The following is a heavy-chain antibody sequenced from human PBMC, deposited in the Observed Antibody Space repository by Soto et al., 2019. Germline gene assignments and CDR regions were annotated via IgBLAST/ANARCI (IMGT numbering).Heavy chain of an antibody. Sequence: SESLCLTCTVSADSVSSDYYCWTWIRQPPGKGLEWVGYICYGGSNNYKHSPKSRVTISVDTSKNQFSLKLISVTAADTDVYYCARGGRYFDGLLPLDYWGQGTLVTVSS. D-gene: IGHD3-9*01. CDR2: ICYGGSN. J-gene: IGHJ4*02. CDR1: ADSVSSDYYC. CDR3: ARGGRYFDGLLPLDY. V-gene: IGHV4-61*01.